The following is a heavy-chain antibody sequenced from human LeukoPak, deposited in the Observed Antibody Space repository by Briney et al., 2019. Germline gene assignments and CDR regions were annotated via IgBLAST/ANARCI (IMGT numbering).Heavy chain of an antibody. D-gene: IGHD1-1*01. CDR3: ARDLSSGGWTLEFDY. V-gene: IGHV1-18*01. CDR1: GYTFSTYG. CDR2: ISGHTGNT. Sequence: GASVKVSCKTSGYTFSTYGVTWVRQAPGQGFQWMGWISGHTGNTKYAENFQGRISLNTDTSATTAYMELRSLTSDDTAVYYCARDLSSGGWTLEFDYWGQGSLVTVAS. J-gene: IGHJ4*02.